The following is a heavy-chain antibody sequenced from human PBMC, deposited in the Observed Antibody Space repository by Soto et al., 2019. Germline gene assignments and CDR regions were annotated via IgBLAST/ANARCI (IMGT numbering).Heavy chain of an antibody. D-gene: IGHD4-4*01. CDR2: IFYSGDT. Sequence: QVQLQESGPGLVKPSQTLSLTCTVSGGSISNPDHYWSWIRQPPGKGLEWIGSIFYSGDTSYNPSLKSRLSISVDTSKNQFSLSLRSVTASDTAVYFCAREGRLQSLDYWGQGTLVTVSS. J-gene: IGHJ4*02. V-gene: IGHV4-30-4*01. CDR1: GGSISNPDHY. CDR3: AREGRLQSLDY.